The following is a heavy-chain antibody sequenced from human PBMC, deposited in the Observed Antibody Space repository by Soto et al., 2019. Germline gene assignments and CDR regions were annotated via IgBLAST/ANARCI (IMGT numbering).Heavy chain of an antibody. V-gene: IGHV1-46*01. CDR3: ASYLEWLSPDGMDV. Sequence: ASVKVSCKASGYTFTSYGISWVRQAPGQGLEWMGIINPSGGSTSYAQKFQGRVTMTRDTSTSTVYMELSSLRSEDTAVYYCASYLEWLSPDGMDVWGQGTTVTVSS. D-gene: IGHD3-3*01. J-gene: IGHJ6*02. CDR2: INPSGGST. CDR1: GYTFTSYG.